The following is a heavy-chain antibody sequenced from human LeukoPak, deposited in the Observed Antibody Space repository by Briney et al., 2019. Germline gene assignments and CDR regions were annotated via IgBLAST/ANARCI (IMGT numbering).Heavy chain of an antibody. D-gene: IGHD6-13*01. CDR2: IYPGDSDT. Sequence: GESLKISCKGSGYSFTSHWIGWVRQMPGKGLEWMGIIYPGDSDTRYSPSFQGQVTISADKSINTAYLQWSSLKASDTAMYYCARRSPYSSSWYLDYWGQGTLVTVSS. CDR1: GYSFTSHW. J-gene: IGHJ4*02. V-gene: IGHV5-51*01. CDR3: ARRSPYSSSWYLDY.